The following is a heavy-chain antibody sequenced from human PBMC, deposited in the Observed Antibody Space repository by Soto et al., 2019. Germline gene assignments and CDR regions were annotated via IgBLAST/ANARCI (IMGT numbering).Heavy chain of an antibody. CDR2: IWFDGSKE. CDR1: GFKFRNYA. J-gene: IGHJ5*02. V-gene: IGHV3-33*01. CDR3: ACAHCMILLDRFAP. D-gene: IGHD2-21*02. Sequence: GGSLRLSCAASGFKFRNYAIHWVRQAPGKGLEWLAVIWFDGSKEYYADSVKGRFTISRDNSKNTVFLHMNSLTADDSGVFYCACAHCMILLDRFAPCGPRTPVPVSS.